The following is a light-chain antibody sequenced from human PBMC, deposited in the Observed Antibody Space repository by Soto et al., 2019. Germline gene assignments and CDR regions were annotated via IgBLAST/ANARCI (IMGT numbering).Light chain of an antibody. V-gene: IGLV2-14*01. CDR1: SSDVGGYNY. J-gene: IGLJ3*02. CDR2: EVS. CDR3: SSFTSSSTQV. Sequence: QSVLTQPASVSGSPGQSITISCTGTSSDVGGYNYVSWYQQYPGRAPKLMIYEVSNRPSGVSNRFSGSKSGNTASLTISGLQAEDEADYYCSSFTSSSTQVLGGGTK.